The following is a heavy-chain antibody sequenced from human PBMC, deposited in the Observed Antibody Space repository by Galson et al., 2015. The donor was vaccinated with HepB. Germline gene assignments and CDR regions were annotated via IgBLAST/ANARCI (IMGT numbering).Heavy chain of an antibody. D-gene: IGHD5-18*01. Sequence: ETLSLTCTVSGGSISNSSFCWGWIRQPPGKGLEWIGSIYYSGSTYYNPSLKSRVTISVDTSKNQFSLKLSTVTAADTAVYYCACDQNTLKTAMVTGGWFDPWGQGTLVTVSS. J-gene: IGHJ5*02. CDR3: ACDQNTLKTAMVTGGWFDP. CDR2: IYYSGST. CDR1: GGSISNSSFC. V-gene: IGHV4-39*01.